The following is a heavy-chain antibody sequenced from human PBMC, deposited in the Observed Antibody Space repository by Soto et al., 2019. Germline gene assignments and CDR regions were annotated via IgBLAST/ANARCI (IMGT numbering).Heavy chain of an antibody. CDR2: IAGSGAST. J-gene: IGHJ2*01. V-gene: IGHV3-23*01. D-gene: IGHD4-4*01. CDR3: AKSLVTTLTYNWYFDL. Sequence: GGSLRLSCAASGFTLSSYAMTWVRQAPGMGLEWVSGIAGSGASTFYADSVKGRFSISRDKNTLFLQMNSLRADDTAVYYCAKSLVTTLTYNWYFDLWGRGTLVTVSS. CDR1: GFTLSSYA.